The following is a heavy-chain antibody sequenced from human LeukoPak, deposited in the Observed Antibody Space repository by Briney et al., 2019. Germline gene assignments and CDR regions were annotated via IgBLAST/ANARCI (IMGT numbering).Heavy chain of an antibody. D-gene: IGHD6-25*01. CDR1: GFTFSSYE. J-gene: IGHJ6*02. Sequence: PGGSLRLSWAASGFTFSSYEMNWVRQAPGKGLEWVSCISSSGSTIYYADSVKGRFTISRDNATNSLYRQMNSLRTEDTAVYYCARDAANGYDYYGMDVWGQGTTVTVSS. CDR2: ISSSGSTI. V-gene: IGHV3-48*03. CDR3: ARDAANGYDYYGMDV.